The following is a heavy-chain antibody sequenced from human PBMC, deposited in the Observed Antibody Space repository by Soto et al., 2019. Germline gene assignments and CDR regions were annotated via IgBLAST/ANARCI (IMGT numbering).Heavy chain of an antibody. CDR2: ISYDGSNK. J-gene: IGHJ4*02. CDR3: AKDRPFYDFWSGYPVSY. Sequence: GGSLRLSCAASGFTFSSYGMHWVRQAPGKGLEWVAVISYDGSNKYYADSVKGRFTISRDNSKNTLYLQMNSLRAEDTAVYYCAKDRPFYDFWSGYPVSYWGQGTLVTVSS. D-gene: IGHD3-3*01. V-gene: IGHV3-30*18. CDR1: GFTFSSYG.